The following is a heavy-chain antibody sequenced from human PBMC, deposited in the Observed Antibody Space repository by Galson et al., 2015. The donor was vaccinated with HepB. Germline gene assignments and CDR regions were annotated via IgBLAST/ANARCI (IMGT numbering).Heavy chain of an antibody. CDR3: AKDLPTVDIGAATEWWQLMEAASSTSGWNAFDF. CDR2: ISGSGDST. Sequence: SLRLSCAASGFTFSSYAMSWVRQAPGEGLECVSTISGSGDSTYYGDSVQGRFTVSRDNSKNTLFLQMNSLRVEDTAVYYCAKDLPTVDIGAATEWWQLMEAASSTSGWNAFDFWGQGTLVAASS. D-gene: IGHD2-2*03. J-gene: IGHJ3*01. CDR1: GFTFSSYA. V-gene: IGHV3-23*01.